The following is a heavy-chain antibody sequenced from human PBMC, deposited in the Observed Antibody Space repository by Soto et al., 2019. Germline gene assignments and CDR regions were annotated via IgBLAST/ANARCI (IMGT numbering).Heavy chain of an antibody. V-gene: IGHV1-69*02. Sequence: QVQLVQSGAEVKKPGSSVKVSCKASGGTFSSYTISWVRQAPGQGLEWMGRIIPILGIANYAQKFQGRVTITAAKSTSTAYMELSSLSSEDTAVYFWAGGAGSGSYYPTSHWGQGTLVTVSS. CDR2: IIPILGIA. D-gene: IGHD3-10*01. J-gene: IGHJ4*02. CDR1: GGTFSSYT. CDR3: AGGAGSGSYYPTSH.